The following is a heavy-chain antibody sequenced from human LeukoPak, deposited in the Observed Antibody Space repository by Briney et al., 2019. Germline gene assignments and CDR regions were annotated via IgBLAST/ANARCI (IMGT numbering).Heavy chain of an antibody. CDR1: GFTVSSMY. J-gene: IGHJ4*02. CDR2: IYSGGST. CDR3: ARGCSSTSCYGFDY. D-gene: IGHD2-2*01. V-gene: IGHV3-53*01. Sequence: PGGSLRLSCAASGFTVSSMYMSWARQAPGKGLEWVSVIYSGGSTYYADSVKGRFTISRDNSKNTLYLQMNSLRAEDTAVYYCARGCSSTSCYGFDYWGQGTLVTVSS.